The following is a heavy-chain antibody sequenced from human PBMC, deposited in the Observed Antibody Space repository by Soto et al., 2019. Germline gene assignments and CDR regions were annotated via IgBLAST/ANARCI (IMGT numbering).Heavy chain of an antibody. CDR2: ISAYNGNT. Sequence: SVKVCFKASGYTFTSYGISWVRQAPGQGLEWMGWISAYNGNTNYAQKLQGRVTMTTDTSTSTAYMELRSLRSDDTAVYYCARVVGGYSSSSVDNYYYGMDVWGQGTTVTVSS. V-gene: IGHV1-18*01. D-gene: IGHD6-6*01. CDR1: GYTFTSYG. CDR3: ARVVGGYSSSSVDNYYYGMDV. J-gene: IGHJ6*02.